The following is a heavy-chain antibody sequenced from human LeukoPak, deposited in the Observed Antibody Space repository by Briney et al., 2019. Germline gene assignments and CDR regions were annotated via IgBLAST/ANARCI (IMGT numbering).Heavy chain of an antibody. J-gene: IGHJ4*02. CDR1: GYTFTSYG. V-gene: IGHV1-18*01. CDR3: ARGRDYYDSSGYWGDY. Sequence: ASVKVSCKASGYTFTSYGISWVRQAPGQGLEWMGWISAYNGNTNYAQKLQGRVTMTTDTSTSTAYMELRSLRSDDTAVYYCARGRDYYDSSGYWGDYWGQGTLVTVSS. CDR2: ISAYNGNT. D-gene: IGHD3-22*01.